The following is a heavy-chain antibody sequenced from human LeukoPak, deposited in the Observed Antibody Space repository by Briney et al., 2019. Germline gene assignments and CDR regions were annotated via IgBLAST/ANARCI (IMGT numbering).Heavy chain of an antibody. V-gene: IGHV1-69*13. CDR3: ARDRVVGLGIDNAFDI. J-gene: IGHJ3*02. Sequence: SVTLSCQASGGTFSSYAISWVRQAPGQGLEWMGGIIPVFGTANYAQKYQGRVTITADESTSTAYMELSSLRSEDTAVYYCARDRVVGLGIDNAFDIWGHGTMVTVSS. D-gene: IGHD2-15*01. CDR1: GGTFSSYA. CDR2: IIPVFGTA.